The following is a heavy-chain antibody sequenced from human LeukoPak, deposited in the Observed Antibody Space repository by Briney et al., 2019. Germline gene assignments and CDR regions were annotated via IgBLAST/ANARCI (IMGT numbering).Heavy chain of an antibody. CDR2: IYTSGST. CDR3: ARESGLEWLFYFDY. Sequence: LSETLSLTCTVSGGSISSYYWSWIRQPAGKGLEWIGRIYTSGSTNYNPSLKSRVTISVDTSKNQFSLKLSSVTAADTAVYYCARESGLEWLFYFDYWGLGTLVTVSS. D-gene: IGHD3-3*01. J-gene: IGHJ4*02. CDR1: GGSISSYY. V-gene: IGHV4-4*07.